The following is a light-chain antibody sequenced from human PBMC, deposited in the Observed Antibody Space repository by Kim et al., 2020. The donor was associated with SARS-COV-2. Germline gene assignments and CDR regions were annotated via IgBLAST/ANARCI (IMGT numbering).Light chain of an antibody. V-gene: IGLV2-14*03. J-gene: IGLJ1*01. CDR2: DVS. CDR1: SSAIGYYNS. Sequence: GQSITTSCTGTSSAIGYYNSVSWYQQHPGKAPKLIMYDVSERASGVSNRFSGSQSGNTASLTISGLRAEDEADYYCSSHTTSSTYVFGSGTRVTVL. CDR3: SSHTTSSTYV.